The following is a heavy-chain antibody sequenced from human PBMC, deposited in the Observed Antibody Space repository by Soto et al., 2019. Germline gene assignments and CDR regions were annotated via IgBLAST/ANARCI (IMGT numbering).Heavy chain of an antibody. CDR1: GFSFRNDA. CDR2: LTGRSRNI. CDR3: ANGRATYGLLTHDY. V-gene: IGHV3-23*01. Sequence: EVQLRESGGCLVQPGGSLRLSCGASGFSFRNDAMTWVRPAPGKGLEWISTLTGRSRNIYYADSVKGRFAISRDNSRNTLYLQMNSLTAEDTAVYYCANGRATYGLLTHDYWGQGTLVTVSS. J-gene: IGHJ4*02. D-gene: IGHD3-10*01.